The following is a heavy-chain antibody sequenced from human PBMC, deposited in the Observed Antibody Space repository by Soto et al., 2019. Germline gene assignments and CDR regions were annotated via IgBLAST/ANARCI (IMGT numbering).Heavy chain of an antibody. CDR1: GFNLRDYY. Sequence: GGSLRLSCAASGFNLRDYYMSWIRQAPGKGLEWISYISGSGTYINYADSVKGRFTISRDKANKLMFLQMNSLRAEDTAVYYCATDPYYYGSGNYSVRYYYYGMDVWGQGTTVTVSS. D-gene: IGHD3-10*01. V-gene: IGHV3-11*06. CDR2: ISGSGTYI. J-gene: IGHJ6*02. CDR3: ATDPYYYGSGNYSVRYYYYGMDV.